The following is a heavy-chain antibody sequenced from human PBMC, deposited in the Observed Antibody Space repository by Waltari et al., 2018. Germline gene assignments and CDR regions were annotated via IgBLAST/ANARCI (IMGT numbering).Heavy chain of an antibody. J-gene: IGHJ4*02. CDR2: SYQSGST. Sequence: QVQLQESGPGLVKPSETLSLTCAVSGYSISSGYYWGWIRQPPGKGLEWIGSSYQSGSTYYNPSLKSRVTISVDTSKNQFSLKLSSVTAADTAVYYCARRLAADPGAFDYWGQGTLVTVSS. CDR3: ARRLAADPGAFDY. V-gene: IGHV4-38-2*01. D-gene: IGHD6-13*01. CDR1: GYSISSGYY.